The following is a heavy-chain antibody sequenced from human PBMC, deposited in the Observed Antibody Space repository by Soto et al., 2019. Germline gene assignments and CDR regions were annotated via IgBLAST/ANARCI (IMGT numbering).Heavy chain of an antibody. CDR1: GGSVSSGRYY. CDR2: IYYSPSN. D-gene: IGHD6-6*01. V-gene: IGHV4-61*01. Sequence: PSETLSLTCTVSGGSVSSGRYYWSWIRQPPGKGLEWIGYIYYSPSNNYNPSLKSRVTISVDTSKNQFSLKLSSVTAADTAVYYCERGPYSSSYGTFDPWGQGTLVTVS. J-gene: IGHJ5*02. CDR3: ERGPYSSSYGTFDP.